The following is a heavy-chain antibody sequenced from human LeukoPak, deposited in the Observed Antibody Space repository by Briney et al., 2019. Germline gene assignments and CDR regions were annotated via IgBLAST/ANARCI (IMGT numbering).Heavy chain of an antibody. CDR2: IDPKTGGS. Sequence: GASVKVSCKSSGYTFTAYFLHWMRQAPGQGLEWMADIDPKTGGSHYAQKFRGRVTLTRDTSISTVYMELSSLTSDDTAVYYCARGPATSAFDIWGQGTMVTVSS. J-gene: IGHJ3*02. CDR1: GYTFTAYF. V-gene: IGHV1-2*02. CDR3: ARGPATSAFDI.